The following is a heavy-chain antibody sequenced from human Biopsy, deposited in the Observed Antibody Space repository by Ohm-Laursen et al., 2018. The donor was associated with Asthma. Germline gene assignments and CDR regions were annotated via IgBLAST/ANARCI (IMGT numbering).Heavy chain of an antibody. CDR1: GASIKTDDHY. D-gene: IGHD6-19*01. Sequence: TLSLTCTVSGASIKTDDHYWSWLRQPPGKGLEWFGFIHYSGSTSYNPSLKGGVTISVDTSKNQFSLKLSSVTAADTAVYYCARASVAASPNWFDPWGQGTLVTVSS. J-gene: IGHJ5*02. CDR2: IHYSGST. V-gene: IGHV4-30-4*01. CDR3: ARASVAASPNWFDP.